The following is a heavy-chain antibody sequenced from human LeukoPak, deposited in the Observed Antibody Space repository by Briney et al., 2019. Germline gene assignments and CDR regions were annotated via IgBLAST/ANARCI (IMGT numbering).Heavy chain of an antibody. V-gene: IGHV3-11*01. CDR3: ARAKRGELQRDLDY. Sequence: PGGSLRLSCAASGFTFSDYYMSWIRQAPGKGPEWVSYISSSGSTIYYADSVKGRFTISRDNAKNSLYLQMNSLRAEDTAVYYCARAKRGELQRDLDYWGQGTLVTVSS. J-gene: IGHJ4*02. D-gene: IGHD1-26*01. CDR1: GFTFSDYY. CDR2: ISSSGSTI.